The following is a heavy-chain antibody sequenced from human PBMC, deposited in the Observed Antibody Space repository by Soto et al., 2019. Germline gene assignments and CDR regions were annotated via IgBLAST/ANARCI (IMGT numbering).Heavy chain of an antibody. CDR2: INPNGGRA. Sequence: QVQLVQSGAEVKKPGASVNVSCKASGYTFTSFYIHWVRQAPGQGLEWMGIINPNGGRASYAQKFQRRVTMTSDTSTSTVYMELSSLRSDDTAVYYCTNVESGYFFDYWGQGTLVTVS. V-gene: IGHV1-46*03. CDR1: GYTFTSFY. J-gene: IGHJ4*02. D-gene: IGHD3-22*01. CDR3: TNVESGYFFDY.